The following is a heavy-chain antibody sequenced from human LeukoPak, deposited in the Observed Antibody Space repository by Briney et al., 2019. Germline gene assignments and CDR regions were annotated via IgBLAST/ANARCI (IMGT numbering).Heavy chain of an antibody. V-gene: IGHV3-7*01. Sequence: GGSLRLSCAASGFTFSSYWMSWVRQAPGKGLEWVANIKQDGSEKYYVDSVKGRFTISRDNAKNSLYLQMNSLRAEDTAVYYCARVRRYYYDSSGYLYDAFDIWGQGTMVTVSS. J-gene: IGHJ3*02. CDR2: IKQDGSEK. CDR1: GFTFSSYW. CDR3: ARVRRYYYDSSGYLYDAFDI. D-gene: IGHD3-22*01.